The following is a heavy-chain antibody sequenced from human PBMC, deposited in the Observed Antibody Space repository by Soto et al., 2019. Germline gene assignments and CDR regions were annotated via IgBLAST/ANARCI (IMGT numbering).Heavy chain of an antibody. J-gene: IGHJ4*02. D-gene: IGHD3-16*01. Sequence: QVQLVQSGAEVKNPGASVKVSCKTSGYTFTQYYIHWVRQAPGQGLEWMGLSNPSGGRTSSEQKFQGRVTMSRDTSTTTVYMELSSLRFEDTAVDYGARAGEQPFDYGGQGTLVTVSS. V-gene: IGHV1-46*01. CDR1: GYTFTQYY. CDR2: SNPSGGRT. CDR3: ARAGEQPFDY.